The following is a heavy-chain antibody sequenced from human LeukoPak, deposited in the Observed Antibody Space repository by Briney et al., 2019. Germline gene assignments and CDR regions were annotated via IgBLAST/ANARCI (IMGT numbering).Heavy chain of an antibody. CDR3: ARDRDDYYFDY. CDR2: ISSSSSTI. CDR1: GFTFSSYS. D-gene: IGHD3-16*01. V-gene: IGHV3-48*01. J-gene: IGHJ4*02. Sequence: GSLRLSCAASGFTFSSYSMNWVRQAPGKGLEWVSYISSSSSTIYYADSVKGRFTISRDNSKNTLYLQMNSLRAEDTAVYYCARDRDDYYFDYWGQGTLVTVSS.